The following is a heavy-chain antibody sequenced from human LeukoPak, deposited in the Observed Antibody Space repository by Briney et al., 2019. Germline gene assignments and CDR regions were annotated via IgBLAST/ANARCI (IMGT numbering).Heavy chain of an antibody. D-gene: IGHD3-10*01. V-gene: IGHV3-30*18. CDR3: AKDGGVYGSGSFDI. CDR2: ISYDGSNK. CDR1: GFTFSSYG. J-gene: IGHJ3*02. Sequence: PGRSLRLSCAASGFTFSSYGMHWVRQAPGKGLEWVAVISYDGSNKYYADSVKGRFTISRDNSKNTLYLQMNSLRAEDTAVYYCAKDGGVYGSGSFDIWGQGTMVTVSS.